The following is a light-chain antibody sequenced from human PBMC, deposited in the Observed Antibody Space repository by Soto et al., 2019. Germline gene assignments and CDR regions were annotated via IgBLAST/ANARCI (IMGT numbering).Light chain of an antibody. V-gene: IGLV2-8*01. CDR2: EVT. CDR1: SSDVGGYNF. Sequence: QSVLTQPPSASGSPGQSVTISCTGTSSDVGGYNFVSWYQQHPGKVPKPVIYEVTKRPSGVPDRFSGSKSGNTASLTVSGLLPADEADYYCSSFGGGNKVLFGGGTQLTVL. J-gene: IGLJ3*02. CDR3: SSFGGGNKVL.